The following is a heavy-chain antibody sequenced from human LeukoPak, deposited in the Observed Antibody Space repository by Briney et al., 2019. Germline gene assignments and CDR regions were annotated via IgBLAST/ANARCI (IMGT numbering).Heavy chain of an antibody. D-gene: IGHD3-22*01. CDR3: ARDPRVIVVPTLGNWFDP. V-gene: IGHV3-74*01. J-gene: IGHJ5*02. CDR2: INSDGSST. CDR1: GFTFSSYW. Sequence: PGGSLRLSCAASGFTFSSYWMHWVRQAPGKGLVWVSRINSDGSSTSYADSVKGRFTISRVNAKNTLYLQMNSLRAEDTAVYYCARDPRVIVVPTLGNWFDPWGQGTLVTVSS.